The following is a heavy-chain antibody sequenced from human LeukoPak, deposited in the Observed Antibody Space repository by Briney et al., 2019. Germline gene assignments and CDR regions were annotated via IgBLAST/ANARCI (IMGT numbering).Heavy chain of an antibody. CDR3: ARALEMATPPLGY. CDR1: GGSFSGYY. D-gene: IGHD5-24*01. Sequence: SETLSLTCAVYGGSFSGYYWSWIRQPPGKGLEWIGEINHSGSTNYNPSLKSRVTISVDTSKNQFFLKLSSVTAADTAVYYCARALEMATPPLGYWGQGTLVTVSS. V-gene: IGHV4-34*01. J-gene: IGHJ4*02. CDR2: INHSGST.